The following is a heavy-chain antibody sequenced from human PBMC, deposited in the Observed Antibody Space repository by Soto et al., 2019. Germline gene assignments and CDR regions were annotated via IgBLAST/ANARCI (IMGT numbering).Heavy chain of an antibody. V-gene: IGHV4-30-2*01. CDR2: IYDGGST. Sequence: SETLSLTCAVSGGSIRSGGYAWSWIRQLPGKGLEWIGYIYDGGSTYYNPSLKSRATISVDTSKNQFSLKLSSVTAADTAVYYYAKDDYYYGMDVWCQGTTVTVS. CDR3: AKDDYYYGMDV. J-gene: IGHJ6*02. CDR1: GGSIRSGGYA.